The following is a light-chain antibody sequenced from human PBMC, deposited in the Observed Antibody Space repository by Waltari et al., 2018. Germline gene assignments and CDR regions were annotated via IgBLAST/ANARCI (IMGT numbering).Light chain of an antibody. CDR1: NIGSKS. J-gene: IGLJ2*01. CDR2: DDS. V-gene: IGLV3-21*02. Sequence: SYVLTNPPSVSVAPGQTARITCGGTNIGSKSVHWSQPKPGQAPVLVVYDDSDRPSGFPERFSGSNSGNTATLTISRVEAGDEADYYCQVWDSSSDHRGVFGGGTKLTVL. CDR3: QVWDSSSDHRGV.